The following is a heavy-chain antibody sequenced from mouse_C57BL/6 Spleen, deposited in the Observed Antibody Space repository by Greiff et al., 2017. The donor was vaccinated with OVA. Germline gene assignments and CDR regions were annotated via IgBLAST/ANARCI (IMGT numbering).Heavy chain of an antibody. J-gene: IGHJ2*01. CDR2: IYPSDSET. D-gene: IGHD2-1*01. Sequence: QVQLQQPGAELVRPGSSVKLSCKASGYTFTSYWMDWVKQRPGQGLEWIGNIYPSDSETHYNQKFKDKATLTVDKSSSTAYMQLSSLTSEDSAVYYCARSDGNYVFDYWGQGTTLTVSS. CDR3: ARSDGNYVFDY. V-gene: IGHV1-61*01. CDR1: GYTFTSYW.